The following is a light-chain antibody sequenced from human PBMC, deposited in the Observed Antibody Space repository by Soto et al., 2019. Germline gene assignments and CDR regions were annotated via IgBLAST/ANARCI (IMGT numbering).Light chain of an antibody. Sequence: SYELTQPPSVSVSPGQTASITCSGDKLGNKYACWYQQKPGRSPVLVIYQDSKRPSGIPERFSGSNSGNTATLTISGTQAMDEADYYCQAWDSNTVVFGGGTKVTVL. J-gene: IGLJ2*01. CDR3: QAWDSNTVV. V-gene: IGLV3-1*01. CDR2: QDS. CDR1: KLGNKY.